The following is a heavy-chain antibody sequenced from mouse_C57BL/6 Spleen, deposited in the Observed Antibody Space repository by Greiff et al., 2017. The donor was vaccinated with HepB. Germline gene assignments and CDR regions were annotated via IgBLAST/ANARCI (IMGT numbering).Heavy chain of an antibody. Sequence: VKLQESGAELVRPGTSVKVSCKASGYAFTNYLIEWVKQRPGQGLEWIGVINPGSGGTNYNEKFKGKATLTADKSSSTAYMQLSSLTSEDSAVYFCARWNEYFDYWGQGTTLTVSS. J-gene: IGHJ2*01. CDR1: GYAFTNYL. CDR2: INPGSGGT. CDR3: ARWNEYFDY. V-gene: IGHV1-54*01.